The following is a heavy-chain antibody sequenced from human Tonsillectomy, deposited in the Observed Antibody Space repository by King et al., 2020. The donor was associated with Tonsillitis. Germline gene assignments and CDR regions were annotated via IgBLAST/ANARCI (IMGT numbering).Heavy chain of an antibody. V-gene: IGHV1-18*01. D-gene: IGHD6-13*01. CDR3: ARAGSSSWSNSFDS. CDR2: ISTYNGKT. CDR1: GYVFISYC. Sequence: QLVQSGDGVKKPGASVKVSCKASGYVFISYCISWVRQAPGQGLEWMGWISTYNGKTKYAQKLQGRVTMTTETSTSTAYMQLRSLRPDDTAVYYCARAGSSSWSNSFDSWGQGTLVTVSS. J-gene: IGHJ4*02.